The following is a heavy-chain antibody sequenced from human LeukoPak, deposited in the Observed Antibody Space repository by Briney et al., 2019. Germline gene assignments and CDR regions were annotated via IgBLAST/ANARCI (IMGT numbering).Heavy chain of an antibody. CDR2: ISGSGGST. Sequence: SGGSLRLSCAASGFTFSSYAMSWVRQAPGKGLEWVSAISGSGGSTYYADSVKGRFTISRDNSKNTLYLQMNSLRAEDTAVYYCAKDAWPAVAGEDSPFDYWGQGTLVTVSS. CDR1: GFTFSSYA. V-gene: IGHV3-23*01. J-gene: IGHJ4*02. D-gene: IGHD6-19*01. CDR3: AKDAWPAVAGEDSPFDY.